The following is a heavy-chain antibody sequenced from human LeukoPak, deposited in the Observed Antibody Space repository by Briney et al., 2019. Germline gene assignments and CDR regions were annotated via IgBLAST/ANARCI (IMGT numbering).Heavy chain of an antibody. V-gene: IGHV3-23*01. CDR2: ISGSGGST. CDR1: GFTFSSYA. CDR3: AKSRAIVVVVAATPLDY. J-gene: IGHJ4*02. D-gene: IGHD2-15*01. Sequence: PGGSLRLSCAASGFTFSSYAMSWVRQAPGKGLEWVSAISGSGGSTYYADSVKGRFTISRDNSKNTLYLQMNGLRAEDTAVYYCAKSRAIVVVVAATPLDYWGQGTLVTVSS.